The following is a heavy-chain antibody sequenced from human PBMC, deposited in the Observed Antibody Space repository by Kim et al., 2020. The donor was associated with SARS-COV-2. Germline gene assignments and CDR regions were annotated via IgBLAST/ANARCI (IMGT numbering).Heavy chain of an antibody. V-gene: IGHV3-48*04. CDR1: GFTFSSYS. CDR3: ARDQEQWLARAHRFCMDV. Sequence: GGSLRLSCAASGFTFSSYSMNWVRQAPGKGLEWVSYISSSSSTIYYADSVKGRFTISRDNAKNSLYLQMNSLRAEDTAVYYCARDQEQWLARAHRFCMDVWGQGTTVTVSS. D-gene: IGHD6-19*01. J-gene: IGHJ6*02. CDR2: ISSSSSTI.